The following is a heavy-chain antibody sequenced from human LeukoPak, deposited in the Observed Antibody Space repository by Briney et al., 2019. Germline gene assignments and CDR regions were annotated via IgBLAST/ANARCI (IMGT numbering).Heavy chain of an antibody. CDR2: IRYDGSNK. J-gene: IGHJ5*02. D-gene: IGHD1-1*01. CDR3: AKTATGTPILNWFDP. CDR1: GFTFSSYG. Sequence: PGGSLRLSCAASGFTFSSYGMHWVRQAPGKGLEWVAFIRYDGSNKYYADSVKGRFTISRDNSKNTLYLQMNSLRAEDTAVYYCAKTATGTPILNWFDPWGQGTLVTVSS. V-gene: IGHV3-30*02.